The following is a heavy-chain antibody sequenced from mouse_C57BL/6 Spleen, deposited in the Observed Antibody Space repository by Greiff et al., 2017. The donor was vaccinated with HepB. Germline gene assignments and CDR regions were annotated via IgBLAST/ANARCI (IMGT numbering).Heavy chain of an antibody. Sequence: EVKLQESGPELVKPGASVKIPCKASGYTFTDYNMDWVKQSHGKSLEWIGDINPNNGGTIYNQKFKGKATLTVDKSSSTAYMELRSLTSEDTAVYYCARLYYDYDESYAMDYWGQGTSVTVSS. CDR2: INPNNGGT. CDR3: ARLYYDYDESYAMDY. J-gene: IGHJ4*01. V-gene: IGHV1-18*01. D-gene: IGHD2-4*01. CDR1: GYTFTDYN.